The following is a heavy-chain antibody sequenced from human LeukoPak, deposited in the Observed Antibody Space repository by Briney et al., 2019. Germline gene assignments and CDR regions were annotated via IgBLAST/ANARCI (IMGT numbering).Heavy chain of an antibody. V-gene: IGHV3-49*04. J-gene: IGHJ4*02. CDR2: INTKLYGGTT. CDR1: GFAFGDFA. Sequence: GGSLRLSCTASGFAFGDFAMNWVRQAPGKGLEWVGFINTKLYGGTTEYAASVKGRFTISRDDSKAIAYLQMNSLKTEDTAVYYCTRDHRDDWNPGYYFDYWGQGTLVTVSS. CDR3: TRDHRDDWNPGYYFDY. D-gene: IGHD1-1*01.